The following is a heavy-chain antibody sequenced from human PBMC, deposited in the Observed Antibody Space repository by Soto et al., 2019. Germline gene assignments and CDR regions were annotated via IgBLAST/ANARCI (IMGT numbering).Heavy chain of an antibody. CDR2: ISSSSSYI. Sequence: GGSLRLSCAASGFTFSSYSMNWVRQAPGKGLEWVSSISSSSSYIYYADSVKGRFTISRDNAKNSLYLQMNSLRAEDTAVYYCARDSIAARRGVAALPYYYYGMDVWGQGTTVTVSS. V-gene: IGHV3-21*01. D-gene: IGHD6-6*01. J-gene: IGHJ6*02. CDR3: ARDSIAARRGVAALPYYYYGMDV. CDR1: GFTFSSYS.